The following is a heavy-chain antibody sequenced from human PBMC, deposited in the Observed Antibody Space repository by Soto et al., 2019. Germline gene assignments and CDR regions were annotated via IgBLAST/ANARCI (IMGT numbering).Heavy chain of an antibody. CDR3: ARVPALGITMVRGWFDP. D-gene: IGHD3-10*01. CDR2: IYYSGST. CDR1: GGSISSGGYY. V-gene: IGHV4-31*03. J-gene: IGHJ5*02. Sequence: SETLSLTCTVSGGSISSGGYYWSWIRQHPGKGLEWIGYIYYSGSTYYNPSLKSRVTISVDTSKNQFSLKLSSVTAEDTAVYYCARVPALGITMVRGWFDPWGQGTLVTVSS.